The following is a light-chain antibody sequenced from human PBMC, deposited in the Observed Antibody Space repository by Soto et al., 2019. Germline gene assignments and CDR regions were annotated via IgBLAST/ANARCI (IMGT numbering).Light chain of an antibody. CDR2: DVT. CDR1: SGDVGGYNY. CDR3: SSFTSSTTLYV. J-gene: IGLJ1*01. Sequence: QSALTQPASVSGSSGQSITISCTGTSGDVGGYNYVSWYQQHPGRAPKLMIYDVTNRPSGVSDRFSGSRSGNTASLTISGLQAEDEADYYCSSFTSSTTLYVFGTGTKLTVL. V-gene: IGLV2-14*01.